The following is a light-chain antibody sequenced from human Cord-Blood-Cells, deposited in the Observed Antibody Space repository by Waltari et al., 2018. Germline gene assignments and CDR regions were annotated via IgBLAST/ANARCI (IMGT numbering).Light chain of an antibody. CDR2: DAS. J-gene: IGKJ5*01. Sequence: EIVLTQSPATLSLSPGERAILSCRASQSVSSYLAWYQQKPGQAPRLLIYDASNRATGIPARCSGSVSGTDFTLTISSLEPEDFAVYYCQQRSNWPPITFGQGTRLEIK. V-gene: IGKV3-11*01. CDR1: QSVSSY. CDR3: QQRSNWPPIT.